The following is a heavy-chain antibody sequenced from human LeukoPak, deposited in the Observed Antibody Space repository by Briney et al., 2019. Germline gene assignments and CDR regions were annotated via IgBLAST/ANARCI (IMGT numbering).Heavy chain of an antibody. J-gene: IGHJ6*02. CDR3: ARGWRVAGQTYYYYYYGMDV. V-gene: IGHV4-59*01. D-gene: IGHD6-19*01. CDR1: GGSISSYY. CDR2: IYYSGST. Sequence: SETLSLTCTVSGGSISSYYWSWIRQPPGKGLEWIGYIYYSGSTNYNPSLKSRVTISVDTSKNQFSLKLSSVTAADTAVYYCARGWRVAGQTYYYYYYGMDVWGQGTTVTVSS.